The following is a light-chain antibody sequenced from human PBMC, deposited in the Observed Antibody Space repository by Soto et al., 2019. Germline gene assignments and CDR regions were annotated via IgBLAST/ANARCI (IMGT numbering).Light chain of an antibody. CDR2: GAS. J-gene: IGKJ1*01. CDR3: QHYGSSRT. Sequence: EIVLTQSPGTLSLSPGERATLSCRASQSVSSSLAWYQQKPGQAPRLLIYGASSRATGIPDRFSGSGSGPDFTLTISRLEPEDFAVYFCQHYGSSRTFGQGTKVEI. CDR1: QSVSSS. V-gene: IGKV3-20*01.